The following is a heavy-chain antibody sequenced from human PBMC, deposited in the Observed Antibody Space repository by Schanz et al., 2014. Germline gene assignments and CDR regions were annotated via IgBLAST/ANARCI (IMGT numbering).Heavy chain of an antibody. CDR2: ITYSGGST. CDR1: GFRFSDYY. Sequence: QEQLVESGGGLVKPGGSLRLSCAASGFRFSDYYMSWIRQAPGKGLEWVSITYSGGSTYYADSVKGRFTISRDNAKNSLYLQMNSLRVEDTAVYYCARDLISSGWYGWGQGTLVTVSS. V-gene: IGHV3-11*01. CDR3: ARDLISSGWYG. J-gene: IGHJ4*02. D-gene: IGHD6-19*01.